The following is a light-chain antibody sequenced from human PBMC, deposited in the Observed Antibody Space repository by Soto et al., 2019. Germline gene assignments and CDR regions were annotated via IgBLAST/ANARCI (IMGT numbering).Light chain of an antibody. V-gene: IGKV1-5*01. J-gene: IGKJ1*01. CDR2: DAS. CDR1: QSISSW. CDR3: QQYNSYLWT. Sequence: DIQMTQSPSTLSASVGDRVTITCRASQSISSWLAWYQQKPGKAPKLLIYDASSLESGVPSRFSGSGSGTEFTLTISSLQPDDFAPYYCQQYNSYLWTFGQGTKVDIK.